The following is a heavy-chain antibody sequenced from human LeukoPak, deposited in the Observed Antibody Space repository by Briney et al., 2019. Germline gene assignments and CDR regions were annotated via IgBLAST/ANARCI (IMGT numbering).Heavy chain of an antibody. CDR1: GGSVSSYY. CDR3: AREEARTVTTA. CDR2: IYYSGST. J-gene: IGHJ5*02. Sequence: SETLSLTCTVSGGSVSSYYWSWIRQPPGKGLEWIGYIYYSGSTYYNPSLKSRVTISVDTSKNQFSLKLSSVTAADTAVYYCAREEARTVTTAWGQGTLVTVSS. V-gene: IGHV4-30-4*01. D-gene: IGHD4-17*01.